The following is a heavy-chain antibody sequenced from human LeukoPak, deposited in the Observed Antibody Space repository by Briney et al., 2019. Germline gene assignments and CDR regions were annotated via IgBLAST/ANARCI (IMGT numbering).Heavy chain of an antibody. CDR3: AKDLYVGP. V-gene: IGHV3-30*18. CDR1: GSTFSSYG. D-gene: IGHD3-16*01. CDR2: ISYDGSNK. J-gene: IGHJ5*02. Sequence: GGSLRLSCAASGSTFSSYGMHWVRQAPGKGLEWVAVISYDGSNKYYADSVKGRFTISRDNSKNTLYLQMNSLRAGDTAVYYCAKDLYVGPWGQGTLVTVSS.